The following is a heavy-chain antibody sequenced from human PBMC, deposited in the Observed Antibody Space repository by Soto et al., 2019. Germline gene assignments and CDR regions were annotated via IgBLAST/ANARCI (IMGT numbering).Heavy chain of an antibody. CDR3: ATDGGTGYLEN. CDR1: GFTFSTYG. D-gene: IGHD3-9*01. J-gene: IGHJ4*02. CDR2: IRYDGSNK. Sequence: QVQLVESGGGVVQPGRSLRLSCAASGFTFSTYGMHWVRQAPGKGLEWVAVIRYDGSNKYYADSVEGRSTISGDNSKNTLYLRMNSLRAEDTAVYYCATDGGTGYLENWGQGTLVTVSS. V-gene: IGHV3-33*01.